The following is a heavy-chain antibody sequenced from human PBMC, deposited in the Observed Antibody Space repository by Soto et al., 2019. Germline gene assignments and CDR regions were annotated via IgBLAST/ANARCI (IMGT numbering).Heavy chain of an antibody. D-gene: IGHD6-6*01. CDR1: GFTFSSYG. J-gene: IGHJ6*02. CDR3: ARAKYSSSPGETRNYYYYYGMDV. Sequence: GGSLRLSCAASGFTFSSYGMHWVRQAPGKGLEWVAVIWYDGSNKYYADSVKGRFTISRDNSKNTLYLQMNSLRAEDTAVYYCARAKYSSSPGETRNYYYYYGMDVWGQGTTVTVSS. V-gene: IGHV3-33*01. CDR2: IWYDGSNK.